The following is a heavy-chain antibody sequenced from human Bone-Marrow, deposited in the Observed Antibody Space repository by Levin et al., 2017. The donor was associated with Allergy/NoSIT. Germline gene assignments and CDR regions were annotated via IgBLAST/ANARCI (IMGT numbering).Heavy chain of an antibody. D-gene: IGHD6-13*01. CDR1: GGSFSDYY. Sequence: PSETLSLTCAVYGGSFSDYYWNWIRQPPGKGLEWIGEIDHSGSTNYNPSLKSRVTISVDTSKNQLSLKLSSVTAADTGVYYCARRGTAAALAYWGQGTLVTVSS. CDR3: ARRGTAAALAY. J-gene: IGHJ4*02. V-gene: IGHV4-34*01. CDR2: IDHSGST.